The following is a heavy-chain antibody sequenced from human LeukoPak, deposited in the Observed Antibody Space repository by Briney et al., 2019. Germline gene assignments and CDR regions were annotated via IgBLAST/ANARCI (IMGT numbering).Heavy chain of an antibody. V-gene: IGHV3-9*03. CDR3: AKDRGYDSSGSDAFDI. D-gene: IGHD3-22*01. CDR2: ISWNSGNI. J-gene: IGHJ3*02. Sequence: PGRSLRLSCAASGFTFDEYAMHWIRQAPGKGLEWVSGISWNSGNIGYADSVKGRFSISRDNAKNFLYLQMNSLRAEDVALYCCAKDRGYDSSGSDAFDIWGQGTMVTVSS. CDR1: GFTFDEYA.